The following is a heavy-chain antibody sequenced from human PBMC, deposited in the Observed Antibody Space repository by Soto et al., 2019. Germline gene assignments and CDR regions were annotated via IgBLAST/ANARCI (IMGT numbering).Heavy chain of an antibody. D-gene: IGHD3-3*01. Sequence: GGSLRLSCAASGFTFSSYWMSWVRQAPGKGLEWVANIKQDGSEKYYVDSVKGRFTISRDNAKNSLYLQMNSLRAEDTAVYYCAREPHYDFWSGYFEYWGQGTLVTVSS. J-gene: IGHJ4*02. V-gene: IGHV3-7*01. CDR2: IKQDGSEK. CDR1: GFTFSSYW. CDR3: AREPHYDFWSGYFEY.